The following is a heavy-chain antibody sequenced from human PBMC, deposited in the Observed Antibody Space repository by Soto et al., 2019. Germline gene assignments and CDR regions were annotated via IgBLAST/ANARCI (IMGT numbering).Heavy chain of an antibody. CDR3: ARDSSAWPNYFDS. J-gene: IGHJ4*02. V-gene: IGHV3-23*01. CDR2: FSGRSGDT. Sequence: GGSLRLSCVASGFSISTHALTWVRQAPGKGLEWVSSFSGRSGDTYYAASVKGRFTVSGDSSKNTVILQMNNLRADDTALYYCARDSSAWPNYFDSWGQGIQVTVSS. D-gene: IGHD6-19*01. CDR1: GFSISTHA.